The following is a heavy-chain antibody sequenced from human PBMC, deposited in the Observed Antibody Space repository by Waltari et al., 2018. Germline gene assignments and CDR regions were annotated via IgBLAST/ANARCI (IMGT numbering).Heavy chain of an antibody. CDR2: IFYLGNT. Sequence: QLHLQESGSGLVKPSETLSLTCTVSGGSISSRDFYWGWIRQPPGKDLEWFGSIFYLGNTYFTPGRKSAIARSVCTSQNQFSMWRYSVTAADTAVYYCAGGWGVVSASGGTPPNWFDPWGQGTLVTVSS. J-gene: IGHJ5*02. D-gene: IGHD2-15*01. V-gene: IGHV4-39*07. CDR1: GGSISSRDFY. CDR3: AGGWGVVSASGGTPPNWFDP.